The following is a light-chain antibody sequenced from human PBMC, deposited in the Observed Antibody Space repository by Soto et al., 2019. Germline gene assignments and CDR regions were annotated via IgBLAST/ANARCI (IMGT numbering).Light chain of an antibody. V-gene: IGKV3-15*01. Sequence: EIVMTQSPATLSVSPGERATLSCRARQSVSSNFAWYQQKPGQAPRLLIYGASTRATGIPARFSGSSSGTEFSLTISSLQSEDFAVYYCHQYYDWPRTFGQGTKVEIK. CDR3: HQYYDWPRT. CDR1: QSVSSN. J-gene: IGKJ1*01. CDR2: GAS.